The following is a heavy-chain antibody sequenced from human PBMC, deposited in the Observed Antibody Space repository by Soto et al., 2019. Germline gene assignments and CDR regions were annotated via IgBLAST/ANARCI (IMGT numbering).Heavy chain of an antibody. Sequence: QVTLKESGPVLVKPTETLTLTCTVSGFSLRYTRMGVTWIRQPPGKALEWLAHIFSNDEKSYSTSLKSRLSISQDTSKSQVVLTMTNMDAADTATYYCARIRRLYDVLTGSYNVNLDYWGQGTLVTVSS. V-gene: IGHV2-26*01. J-gene: IGHJ4*02. CDR2: IFSNDEK. D-gene: IGHD3-9*01. CDR3: ARIRRLYDVLTGSYNVNLDY. CDR1: GFSLRYTRMG.